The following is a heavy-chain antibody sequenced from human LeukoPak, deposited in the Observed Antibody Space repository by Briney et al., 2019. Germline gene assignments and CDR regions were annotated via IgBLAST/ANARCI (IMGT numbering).Heavy chain of an antibody. V-gene: IGHV3-23*01. CDR1: GFTFSSYD. J-gene: IGHJ4*02. Sequence: GGSLRLSCAASGFTFSSYDMSWVRQAPGKGLERVSAISGTGGSTNYADSVKGRFTISRDNSKNTLFLQMNSLRAEDTAVYYCANVGSWYPGYWDQGTLVTVSS. CDR2: ISGTGGST. D-gene: IGHD6-13*01. CDR3: ANVGSWYPGY.